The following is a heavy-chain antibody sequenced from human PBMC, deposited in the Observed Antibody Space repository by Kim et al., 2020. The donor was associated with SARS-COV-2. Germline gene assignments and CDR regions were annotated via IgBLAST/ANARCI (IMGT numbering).Heavy chain of an antibody. V-gene: IGHV3-9*01. CDR2: ISWNSGSI. D-gene: IGHD6-13*01. J-gene: IGHJ4*02. Sequence: LSLTCAASGFTFGDYAMHWVRQAPGKGLEWVSGISWNSGSIGYADSVKGRFTISRDNAKNSLYLQMNSLRAEDTALYYCAKGFSAAGTWYWGQGTLVTVSS. CDR3: AKGFSAAGTWY. CDR1: GFTFGDYA.